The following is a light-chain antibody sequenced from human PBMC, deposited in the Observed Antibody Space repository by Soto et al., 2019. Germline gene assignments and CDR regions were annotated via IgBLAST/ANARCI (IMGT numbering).Light chain of an antibody. CDR3: CSSAPKSTCV. CDR1: RSDVGAYDA. CDR2: RGT. Sequence: SVLAQPASVSGSPGQSITISCTGTRSDVGAYDAVSWYQHHPGKAPQVIPYRGTKRPSGVSTRLSGSVSSHTASLTAAWLQAEDEVKYFCCSSAPKSTCVFGTGTKVTVL. J-gene: IGLJ1*01. V-gene: IGLV2-23*01.